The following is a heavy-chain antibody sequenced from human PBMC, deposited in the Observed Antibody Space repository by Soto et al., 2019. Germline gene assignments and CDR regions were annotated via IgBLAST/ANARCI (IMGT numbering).Heavy chain of an antibody. J-gene: IGHJ4*02. D-gene: IGHD1-26*01. V-gene: IGHV3-66*01. CDR1: GFTVSSNY. CDR2: IYSGGST. CDR3: FTFRALPDFDY. Sequence: EVQLVESGGGLVQPGGSLRLSCAASGFTVSSNYMSWVRQAPGKGLEWVSVIYSGGSTYYADSVKGRFTISRDNSKNTLYLQMNSLRAEDTAVYYCFTFRALPDFDYWGQGTLVTVSS.